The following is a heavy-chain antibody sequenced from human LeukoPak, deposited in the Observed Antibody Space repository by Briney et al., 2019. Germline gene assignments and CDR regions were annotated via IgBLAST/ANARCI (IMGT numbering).Heavy chain of an antibody. J-gene: IGHJ3*02. CDR2: IYYSGST. D-gene: IGHD3-10*01. Sequence: SETLSLTCTVSGGSISSYYWSWIRQPPGKGLEWIGYIYYSGSTNYSPSLKSRVTISVDTSKNQFSLKLSSVTAADTAVYYCARDVLLWFGELSGAFDIWGQGTMVTVSS. CDR1: GGSISSYY. V-gene: IGHV4-59*01. CDR3: ARDVLLWFGELSGAFDI.